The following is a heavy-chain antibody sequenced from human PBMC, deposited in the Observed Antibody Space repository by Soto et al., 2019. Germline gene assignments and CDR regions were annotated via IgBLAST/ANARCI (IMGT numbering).Heavy chain of an antibody. J-gene: IGHJ4*02. CDR1: GFTFSSYE. CDR2: ISSSGSTI. CDR3: ARDEVESGFDY. Sequence: EVQLVESGGGLVQPGGSLRLSCAASGFTFSSYEMNWVRQAPGKGLGWVSYISSSGSTIYYADSVKGRFTISRDNAKNSLDLQMNSLRAEDTAVYYCARDEVESGFDYWGQGTLVTVSS. V-gene: IGHV3-48*03. D-gene: IGHD3-3*01.